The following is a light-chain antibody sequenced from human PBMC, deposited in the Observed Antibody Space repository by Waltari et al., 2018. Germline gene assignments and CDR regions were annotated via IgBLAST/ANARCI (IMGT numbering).Light chain of an antibody. V-gene: IGKV3-11*01. CDR3: QQRGNWPPYT. J-gene: IGKJ2*01. CDR2: DAS. CDR1: QSVSSY. Sequence: EIVLTQSPATLSLSPGERATLSCRASQSVSSYLAWYQQKPGQAPRLLMYDASNRATVIPARFSGSGSGTDFTLTISSLEPEDFAVYYCQQRGNWPPYTFGQGTKLEIK.